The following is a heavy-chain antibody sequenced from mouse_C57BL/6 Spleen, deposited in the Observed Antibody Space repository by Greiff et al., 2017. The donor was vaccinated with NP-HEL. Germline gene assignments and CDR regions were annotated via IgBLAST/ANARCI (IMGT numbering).Heavy chain of an antibody. CDR3: AREGYSNYDGY. D-gene: IGHD2-5*01. CDR1: GYTFTSYW. V-gene: IGHV1-61*01. J-gene: IGHJ2*01. CDR2: IYPSDSET. Sequence: VQLQQPGAELVRPGSSVKLSCTASGYTFTSYWMDWVKQRPGQGLEWIGNIYPSDSETHYNQKFKDKATLTVDQCSSTAYMQLSSLTAEDSAVYYCAREGYSNYDGYWGQGTTLTVSS.